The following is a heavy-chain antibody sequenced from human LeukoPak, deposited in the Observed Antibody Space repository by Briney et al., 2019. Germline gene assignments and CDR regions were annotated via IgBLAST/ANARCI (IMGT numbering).Heavy chain of an antibody. CDR3: ARDPGISIFGGVTRDAFDI. CDR2: ISWNSGSI. D-gene: IGHD3-3*01. Sequence: GGSLRLSCAASGFTFDDYAMHWVRQAPGRGLEWVSGISWNSGSIGYADSVKGRFTISRDNAKNSLYLQMNSLRAEDSAVYYCARDPGISIFGGVTRDAFDIWGQGTMVTVSS. J-gene: IGHJ3*02. CDR1: GFTFDDYA. V-gene: IGHV3-9*01.